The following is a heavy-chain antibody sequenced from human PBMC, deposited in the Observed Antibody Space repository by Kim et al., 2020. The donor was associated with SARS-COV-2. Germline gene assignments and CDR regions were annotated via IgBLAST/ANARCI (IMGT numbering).Heavy chain of an antibody. CDR2: IYYSGST. J-gene: IGHJ2*01. Sequence: SETLSLTCTVSGGSISSYYWSWIRQPPGKGLEWIGYIYYSGSTNYNPSLKSRVTISVDTSKNQFSLKLSSVTAADTAVYYCAREGMGIYSSSWYSDWYFDLWGRGTLVTVSS. CDR1: GGSISSYY. CDR3: AREGMGIYSSSWYSDWYFDL. D-gene: IGHD6-13*01. V-gene: IGHV4-59*13.